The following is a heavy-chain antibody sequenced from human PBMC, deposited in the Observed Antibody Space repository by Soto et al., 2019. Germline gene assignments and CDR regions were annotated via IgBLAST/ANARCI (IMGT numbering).Heavy chain of an antibody. V-gene: IGHV3-33*01. CDR1: GFTFSSYL. Sequence: QVQLVESGGGVVQPGRSLRLSCAASGFTFSSYLIHWVRQGPGKGLEWVAVIWYDGSNKYYADSVKGRFTISRDNSKNTLYLQINSLRTEDTAVYYCARPQGISGYFPIDYWGQGTLVTVAS. CDR3: ARPQGISGYFPIDY. J-gene: IGHJ4*02. CDR2: IWYDGSNK. D-gene: IGHD3-22*01.